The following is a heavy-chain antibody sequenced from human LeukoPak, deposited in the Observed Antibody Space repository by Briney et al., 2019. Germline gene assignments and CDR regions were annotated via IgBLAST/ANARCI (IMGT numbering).Heavy chain of an antibody. CDR1: GYTFTSYD. D-gene: IGHD2-2*01. CDR2: ISAYNGNT. V-gene: IGHV1-18*01. Sequence: ASVKVSCKASGYTFTSYDISWVRQAPGQGLEWMGWISAYNGNTNYAQKLQGRVTMTTDTSTNTAYMELRSLRSDDTAVYYCARRGYCSNTSCSSWFDPWGQGTLVTVSS. J-gene: IGHJ5*02. CDR3: ARRGYCSNTSCSSWFDP.